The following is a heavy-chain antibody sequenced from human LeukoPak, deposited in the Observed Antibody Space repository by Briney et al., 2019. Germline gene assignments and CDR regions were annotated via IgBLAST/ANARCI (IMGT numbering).Heavy chain of an antibody. CDR1: VGSISTTSYY. CDR3: SFNLGSGSYAFDI. D-gene: IGHD3-10*01. Sequence: KASETLSLTCTVSVGSISTTSYYWGWIRQPSGKGLEWIGSIYYGGSTYYSPSLKSRVTFSLDTSKPQFSLKLSSVTAADTAVYYCSFNLGSGSYAFDIWGQGTMVTVSS. J-gene: IGHJ3*02. CDR2: IYYGGST. V-gene: IGHV4-39*07.